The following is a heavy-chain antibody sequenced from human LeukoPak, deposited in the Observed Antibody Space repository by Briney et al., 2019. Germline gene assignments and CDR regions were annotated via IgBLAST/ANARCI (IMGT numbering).Heavy chain of an antibody. D-gene: IGHD2-8*02. V-gene: IGHV3-74*01. J-gene: IGHJ2*01. CDR2: INSDGSST. CDR1: GLTFSDYW. Sequence: GGSLRLSCGASGLTFSDYWMHWVRQAPGKGLVWVSRINSDGSSTIYADSVKGRFTISRDNAKNTVYLQMNSLRAEDTAVFYCSTGLSQYYDLWGRGTLVTVSS. CDR3: STGLSQYYDL.